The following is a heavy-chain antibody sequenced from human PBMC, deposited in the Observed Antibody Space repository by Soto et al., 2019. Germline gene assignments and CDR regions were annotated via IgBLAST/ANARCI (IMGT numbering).Heavy chain of an antibody. Sequence: XGSLRLSCAASGFTFGSYAMHWVRQAPGKGLEWVAVISYDGSNKYYADSVKGRFTISRDNSKNTLYLQMNSLRAEDTAVYYSARDRRSSGYFDYWGQGTLVTVSS. J-gene: IGHJ4*02. V-gene: IGHV3-30-3*01. CDR3: ARDRRSSGYFDY. D-gene: IGHD6-25*01. CDR2: ISYDGSNK. CDR1: GFTFGSYA.